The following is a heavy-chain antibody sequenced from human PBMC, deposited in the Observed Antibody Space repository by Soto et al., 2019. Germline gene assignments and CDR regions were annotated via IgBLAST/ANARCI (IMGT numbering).Heavy chain of an antibody. CDR2: IHSSGRT. V-gene: IGHV4-59*12. J-gene: IGHJ4*02. CDR3: VRVGVGIGNHFDS. D-gene: IGHD1-26*01. Sequence: PSETLSLTCSVSNGSISGFYWTWIRQPPGKILEWIGYIHSSGRTDYNPSLTSRATMSVDTSKNQFSLNLKSITAAHTAVYYCVRVGVGIGNHFDSWGRGTLVTVSS. CDR1: NGSISGFY.